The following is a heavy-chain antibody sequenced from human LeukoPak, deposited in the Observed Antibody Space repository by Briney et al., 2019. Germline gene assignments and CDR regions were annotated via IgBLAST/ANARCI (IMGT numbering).Heavy chain of an antibody. J-gene: IGHJ4*02. CDR2: ISSSSSTI. Sequence: GGSLRLSCAASGFTFSSYSMNWVRQAPGKGLEWLSYISSSSSTIHYADSVKGRFTISRDNAKNSLYLQMNSLRAEDTAVYYCARDFSDDSSGYYGELDYWGQGTLVTVSS. V-gene: IGHV3-48*01. D-gene: IGHD3-22*01. CDR1: GFTFSSYS. CDR3: ARDFSDDSSGYYGELDY.